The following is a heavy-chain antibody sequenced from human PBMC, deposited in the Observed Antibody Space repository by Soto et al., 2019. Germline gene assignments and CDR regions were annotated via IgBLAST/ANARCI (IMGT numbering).Heavy chain of an antibody. Sequence: QVQLVESGGGVVQPGRSLRLSCAASGFTFSNYGMHWVRQAPGKGLEWVAGISNDGSAKYYADSVKGRFTISRDNPKNTLYLQMNSPKTEDTAVYSCANQELGSYSGAWGLGTLVTVSS. CDR2: ISNDGSAK. V-gene: IGHV3-30*18. D-gene: IGHD1-26*01. J-gene: IGHJ5*02. CDR3: ANQELGSYSGA. CDR1: GFTFSNYG.